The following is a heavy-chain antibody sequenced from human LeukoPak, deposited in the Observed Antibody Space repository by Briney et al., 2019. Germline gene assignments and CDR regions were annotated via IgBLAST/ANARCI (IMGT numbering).Heavy chain of an antibody. V-gene: IGHV3-21*01. Sequence: GGSLRLSCAASGFTFSSYSMNWVRQAPGKGLEWVSSISSSSSYIYYADSVKGRFTISRDNAKNSLYLQMNSLRAEDTAVYYCARDPTAGNTFDYWGQGTLVTVSS. CDR3: ARDPTAGNTFDY. CDR1: GFTFSSYS. D-gene: IGHD6-19*01. J-gene: IGHJ4*02. CDR2: ISSSSSYI.